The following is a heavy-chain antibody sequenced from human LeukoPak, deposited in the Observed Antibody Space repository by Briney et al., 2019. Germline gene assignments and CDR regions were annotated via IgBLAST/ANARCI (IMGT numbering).Heavy chain of an antibody. V-gene: IGHV1-46*01. CDR2: INPSGGST. CDR3: ARENLYKDYYDSSGYSRPNWFDP. Sequence: GASVKVSCKASGYTFTSYAVNWVRQAPGQGLEWMGIINPSGGSTSYAQKFQGRVTMTRDTSTSTVYMELSSLRSEDTAVYYCARENLYKDYYDSSGYSRPNWFDPWGQGTLVTVSS. D-gene: IGHD3-22*01. J-gene: IGHJ5*02. CDR1: GYTFTSYA.